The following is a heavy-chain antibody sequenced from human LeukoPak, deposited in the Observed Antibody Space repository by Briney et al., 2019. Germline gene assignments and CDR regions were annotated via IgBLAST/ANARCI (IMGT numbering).Heavy chain of an antibody. CDR2: IYYSGST. Sequence: SETLSLTCTVSGGSISSYYWSWIRQPPGKGLEWIGYIYYSGSTNYNPSLKSRVTISVDTSKNQFSLKLSSVTAADTAVYYCARDRRGRYYYMDVWGKGTTVTVSS. CDR1: GGSISSYY. CDR3: ARDRRGRYYYMDV. J-gene: IGHJ6*03. V-gene: IGHV4-59*01. D-gene: IGHD3-16*01.